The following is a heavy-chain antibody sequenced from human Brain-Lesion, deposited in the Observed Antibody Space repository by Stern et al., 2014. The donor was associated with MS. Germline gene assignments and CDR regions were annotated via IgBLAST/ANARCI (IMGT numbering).Heavy chain of an antibody. CDR2: INPNTGGT. D-gene: IGHD3-3*01. J-gene: IGHJ6*02. CDR3: ARDQRGITIFGVVTDYYYLGMDV. Sequence: DQLVESGAEVKKPGASVKVSCTTSGYIFTGYYIHWVRQAPGQGLEWMAWINPNTGGTKYAQKFQGRVTMSRDTSISTAYVELSSLISDDTAVYYCARDQRGITIFGVVTDYYYLGMDVWGQGTTVTVSS. CDR1: GYIFTGYY. V-gene: IGHV1-2*02.